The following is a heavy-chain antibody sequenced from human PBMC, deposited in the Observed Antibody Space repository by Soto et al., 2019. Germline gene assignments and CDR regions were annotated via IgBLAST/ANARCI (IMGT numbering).Heavy chain of an antibody. CDR3: ARDTHYYDSSGYYSSYP. J-gene: IGHJ4*02. CDR1: RGSINNGGYF. CDR2: IYHSGIT. D-gene: IGHD3-22*01. V-gene: IGHV4-31*03. Sequence: PSETLSLTCSVSRGSINNGGYFWSWIRQHPGKGLECIGYIYHSGITYYNPSLKSRVTISVDTSKNEFSLQLSSVTAADTAVYYCARDTHYYDSSGYYSSYPWGQGTLVTVS.